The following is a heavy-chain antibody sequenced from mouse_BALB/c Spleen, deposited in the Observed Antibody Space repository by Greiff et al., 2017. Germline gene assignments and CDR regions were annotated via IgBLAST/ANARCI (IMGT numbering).Heavy chain of an antibody. V-gene: IGHV7-3*02. CDR3: AREQGFDY. CDR1: GFTFTDYY. CDR2: IRNKANGYTT. Sequence: EVKLMESGGGLVQPGGSLRLSCATSGFTFTDYYMSWVRQPPGKALEWLGFIRNKANGYTTEYSASVKGRFTISRDNSQSILYLQMNTLRAEDSATYYCAREQGFDYWGQGTTLTVSS. J-gene: IGHJ2*01.